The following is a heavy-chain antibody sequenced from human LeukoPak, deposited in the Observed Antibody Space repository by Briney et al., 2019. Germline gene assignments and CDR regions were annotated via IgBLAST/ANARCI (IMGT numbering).Heavy chain of an antibody. CDR2: IKQDGSEK. D-gene: IGHD3-22*01. V-gene: IGHV3-7*01. CDR3: ARPKGGYYDSSGYYNY. J-gene: IGHJ4*02. Sequence: GGSLRLSCAASGFTFSGYWMSWVRQAPGKGLEWVANIKQDGSEKYYVDSVKGRFTISRDNAKNSLYLQMNSLRAEDMAVYYCARPKGGYYDSSGYYNYWGQGTLVTVSS. CDR1: GFTFSGYW.